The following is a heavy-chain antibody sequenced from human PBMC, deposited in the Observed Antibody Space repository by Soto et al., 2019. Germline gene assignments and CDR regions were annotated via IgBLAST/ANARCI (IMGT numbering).Heavy chain of an antibody. CDR2: IYYSGST. D-gene: IGHD6-13*01. J-gene: IGHJ4*02. CDR3: ARRSSSWVRDYFDY. Sequence: PSETLSLTCTVSGGSISSYYWSWIRQPPGKGLEWIGYIYYSGSTNYNPSLKSRVTISVDTSKNQFSLKLSSVTAADTAVYYCARRSSSWVRDYFDYWGQGTLVTVSS. CDR1: GGSISSYY. V-gene: IGHV4-59*08.